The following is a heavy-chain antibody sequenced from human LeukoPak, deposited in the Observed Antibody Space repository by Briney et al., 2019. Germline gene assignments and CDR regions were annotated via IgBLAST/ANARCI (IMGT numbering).Heavy chain of an antibody. CDR1: GGSISSGDYY. CDR3: ARHLDIVVVPAALFDP. V-gene: IGHV4-30-4*01. D-gene: IGHD2-2*03. Sequence: SQTLSLTCTVSGGSISSGDYYWSWIRQPPGKGLEWIGYIYYSGSTYYNPSLKSRVTISVDTSKNQFSLKLSSVTAADTAVYYCARHLDIVVVPAALFDPWGQGTLVTVSS. CDR2: IYYSGST. J-gene: IGHJ5*02.